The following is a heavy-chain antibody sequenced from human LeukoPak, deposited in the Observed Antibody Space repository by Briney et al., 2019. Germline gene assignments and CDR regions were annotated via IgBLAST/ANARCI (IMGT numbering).Heavy chain of an antibody. D-gene: IGHD6-13*01. CDR1: GFTSSSYW. Sequence: GGSLRLSCAASGFTSSSYWMHWVRQAPGKGLVWVSRVNSDGSSTSYADSVKGRFTISRDNAKNTLYLQMNSLRAEDTAVYYCARTLSQPSVYSSSWRYFDYWGQGTLVTVSS. V-gene: IGHV3-74*01. CDR2: VNSDGSST. CDR3: ARTLSQPSVYSSSWRYFDY. J-gene: IGHJ4*02.